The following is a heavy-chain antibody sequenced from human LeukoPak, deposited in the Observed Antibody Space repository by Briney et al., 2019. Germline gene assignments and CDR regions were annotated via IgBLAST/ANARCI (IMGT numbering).Heavy chain of an antibody. D-gene: IGHD2-15*01. Sequence: KPSETLSLTCTVSGGSVSSDYWSWIRQPPGKGLGWIGYIYYSGSTNCNPSLKSRVTISVDTSKNQFSLKLSSVTAADTAVYYCARVDCSGGSCYSFDYWGQGTLVTVSS. V-gene: IGHV4-59*02. CDR3: ARVDCSGGSCYSFDY. CDR2: IYYSGST. CDR1: GGSVSSDY. J-gene: IGHJ4*02.